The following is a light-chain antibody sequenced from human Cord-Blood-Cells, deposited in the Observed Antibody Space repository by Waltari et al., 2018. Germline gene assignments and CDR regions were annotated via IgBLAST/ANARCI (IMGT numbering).Light chain of an antibody. Sequence: QSALTQPASVSGSPGQSITISCTGTSSDVGGYNSVSWYQQHPGKAPKLMISKVSNRPSGISNRFSGSKSGNTASLTISGLQAEDEADYYCSSYTSSSTVVFGGGTKLTVL. CDR1: SSDVGGYNS. CDR3: SSYTSSSTVV. V-gene: IGLV2-14*01. J-gene: IGLJ2*01. CDR2: KVS.